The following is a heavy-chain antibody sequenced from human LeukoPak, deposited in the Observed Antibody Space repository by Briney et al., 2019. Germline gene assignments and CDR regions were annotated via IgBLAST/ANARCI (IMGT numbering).Heavy chain of an antibody. D-gene: IGHD3-22*01. J-gene: IGHJ4*02. V-gene: IGHV1-46*03. CDR3: AYYDSSGYLYFDY. Sequence: ASVKVSFKASGYTFTNYYMHWVPQAPGQGLEWMGIINPSGGSTTYAQKFQGRVTITADKSTSTAYMELSSLRSEDTAVYYCAYYDSSGYLYFDYWGQGTLVTVSS. CDR2: INPSGGST. CDR1: GYTFTNYY.